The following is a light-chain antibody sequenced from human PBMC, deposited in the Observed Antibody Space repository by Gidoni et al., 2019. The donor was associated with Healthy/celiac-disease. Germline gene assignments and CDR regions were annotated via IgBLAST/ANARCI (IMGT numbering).Light chain of an antibody. CDR2: DVS. V-gene: IGLV2-14*03. Sequence: QSALTQPASVSVSPVQSITISCTGTSSDVVGSNYVSWYQQHPGKAPKLMIYDVSNRPSGVSNRFSGYKYGNTASLTISGLQAEDEADYYCSSYTRSSTLGVFGTGTKVTVL. CDR3: SSYTRSSTLGV. CDR1: SSDVVGSNY. J-gene: IGLJ1*01.